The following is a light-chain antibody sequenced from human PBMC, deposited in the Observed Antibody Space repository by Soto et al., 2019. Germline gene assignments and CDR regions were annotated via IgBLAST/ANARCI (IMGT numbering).Light chain of an antibody. CDR2: GAS. J-gene: IGKJ2*01. CDR3: HQYGT. V-gene: IGKV3-20*01. Sequence: EIVLTQSPGTLSLSPGERATLSCRASQSVTSSYLAWYQQKPGQAPRLLIYGASSRATGIPDRFSGSGSGTDFSLTISRLEPEDFAVYYCHQYGTFGQGTKLEIK. CDR1: QSVTSSY.